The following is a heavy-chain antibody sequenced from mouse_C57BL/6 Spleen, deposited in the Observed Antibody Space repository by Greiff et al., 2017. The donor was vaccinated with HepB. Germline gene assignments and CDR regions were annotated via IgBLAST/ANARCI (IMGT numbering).Heavy chain of an antibody. CDR3: ARYSLITTVVATGGYFDV. J-gene: IGHJ1*03. V-gene: IGHV1-66*01. CDR2: IYPGSGNT. D-gene: IGHD1-1*01. CDR1: GYSFTSYY. Sequence: QVQLQQSGPELVKPGASVKISCKASGYSFTSYYIHWVKQRPGQGLEWIGWIYPGSGNTKYNEKFKGKATLTADTSSSTAYMQRSSLTSEDSAVYYCARYSLITTVVATGGYFDVWGTGTTVTVSS.